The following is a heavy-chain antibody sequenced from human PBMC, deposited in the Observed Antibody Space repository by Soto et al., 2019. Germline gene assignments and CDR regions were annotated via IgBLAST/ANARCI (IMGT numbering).Heavy chain of an antibody. V-gene: IGHV3-21*01. D-gene: IGHD6-13*01. J-gene: IGHJ5*02. Sequence: PGGSLRLSGAASGFTFSSYSRNWGRQAPGKGLEWVSTISSNSAYIYYTDALRGRFTISRDNAKNSLHLQMNSLRSEDTAVYYRTRDESRDSSARGWFDPWGPGTLVTVS. CDR2: ISSNSAYI. CDR1: GFTFSSYS. CDR3: TRDESRDSSARGWFDP.